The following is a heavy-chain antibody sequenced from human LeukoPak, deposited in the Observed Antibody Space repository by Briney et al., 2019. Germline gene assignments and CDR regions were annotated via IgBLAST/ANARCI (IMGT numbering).Heavy chain of an antibody. Sequence: PAETLSLTCTVSGGSIRSYYWTWIRQPPGKGLEWIGYIYYSGKTNHNPSLKSRVTVSVDTSKNQFSLKLSSVTAADTAVYYCVTYGGYSSSWYKIDYWGQGTLVTVSS. V-gene: IGHV4-59*08. J-gene: IGHJ4*02. CDR1: GGSIRSYY. D-gene: IGHD6-13*01. CDR3: VTYGGYSSSWYKIDY. CDR2: IYYSGKT.